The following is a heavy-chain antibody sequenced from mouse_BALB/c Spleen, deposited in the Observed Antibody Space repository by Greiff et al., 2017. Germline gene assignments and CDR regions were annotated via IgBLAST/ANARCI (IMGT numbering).Heavy chain of an antibody. J-gene: IGHJ4*01. CDR3: ARTTVVATQAMDY. CDR1: GFTFSSFG. V-gene: IGHV5-17*02. D-gene: IGHD1-1*01. CDR2: ISSGSSTI. Sequence: EVQLVESGGGLVQPGGSRKLSCAASGFTFSSFGMHWVRQAPEKGLEWVAYISSGSSTIYYADTVKGRFTISRDNPKNTLFLQMTSLRSEDTAMYYCARTTVVATQAMDYWGQGTSVTVSS.